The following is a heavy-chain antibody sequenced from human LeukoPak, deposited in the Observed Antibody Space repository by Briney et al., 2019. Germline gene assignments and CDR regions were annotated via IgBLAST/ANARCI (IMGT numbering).Heavy chain of an antibody. Sequence: ASVKVSCKASGYTFTSYDINWVRQATGQGLEWMGWIIPILGIANYAQEFQGRVTITADKSTSTAYMELSSLRSEDTAVYYCARDRVGAHYFDYWGQGTLVTVSS. CDR1: GYTFTSYD. D-gene: IGHD1-26*01. CDR2: IIPILGIA. V-gene: IGHV1-69*10. CDR3: ARDRVGAHYFDY. J-gene: IGHJ4*02.